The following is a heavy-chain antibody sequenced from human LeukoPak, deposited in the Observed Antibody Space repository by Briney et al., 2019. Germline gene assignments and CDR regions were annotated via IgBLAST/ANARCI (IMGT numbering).Heavy chain of an antibody. Sequence: SETLSLTCAVYGGSFSDYWWTWIRQSPGKGLEWIGEVNHSGRTNYNPSLKSRVSISVDTSKNQFSLKLNSVTAADTAVYYCASFYCSGGSCYQYFSYYYMDVWGKGTTVTISS. CDR1: GGSFSDYW. CDR2: VNHSGRT. D-gene: IGHD2-15*01. V-gene: IGHV4-34*01. CDR3: ASFYCSGGSCYQYFSYYYMDV. J-gene: IGHJ6*03.